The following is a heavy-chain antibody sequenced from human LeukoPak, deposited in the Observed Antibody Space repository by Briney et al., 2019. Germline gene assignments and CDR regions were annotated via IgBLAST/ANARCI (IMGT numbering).Heavy chain of an antibody. J-gene: IGHJ4*02. CDR3: ARVNAAFDYVWGSYRYDREFDY. CDR1: GGSFSGYY. V-gene: IGHV4-34*01. Sequence: SETLSLTCAVYGGSFSGYYWSWIRQPPGKGLEWIGEINHSGSTNYNPSLKSRVTISVDTSKNQFSLKLSSVTAADTAVYYCARVNAAFDYVWGSYRYDREFDYWGQGTLVTVSS. D-gene: IGHD3-16*02. CDR2: INHSGST.